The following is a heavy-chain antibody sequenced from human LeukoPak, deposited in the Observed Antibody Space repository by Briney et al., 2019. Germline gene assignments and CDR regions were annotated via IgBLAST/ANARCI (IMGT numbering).Heavy chain of an antibody. V-gene: IGHV3-7*01. CDR1: GFTFSDYW. CDR2: IIKDGSDK. CDR3: TRELWPGDY. J-gene: IGHJ4*02. D-gene: IGHD3-16*01. Sequence: HPGGSLRLSCEASGFTFSDYWTGWVRQAPGKGLEWVANIIKDGSDKYYVDSVKGRFTISRDNAKNSVYLQMSSLRVEDTAVYYCTRELWPGDYWGQGILVTVSS.